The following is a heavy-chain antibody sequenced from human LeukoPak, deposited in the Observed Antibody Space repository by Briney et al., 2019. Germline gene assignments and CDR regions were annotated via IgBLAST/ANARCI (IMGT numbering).Heavy chain of an antibody. CDR2: ISWNSGSI. CDR3: ARGPPMYSYGSSAYHYDYFDY. J-gene: IGHJ4*02. CDR1: GFTFDDYA. Sequence: GGSLRLSCAASGFTFDDYAMHWVRQAPGKGLEWVSGISWNSGSIGYADSVKDRFTISRDNAKNSLYLQMSSLRAEDTAVYYCARGPPMYSYGSSAYHYDYFDYWGQGTLVTVSS. V-gene: IGHV3-9*01. D-gene: IGHD3-22*01.